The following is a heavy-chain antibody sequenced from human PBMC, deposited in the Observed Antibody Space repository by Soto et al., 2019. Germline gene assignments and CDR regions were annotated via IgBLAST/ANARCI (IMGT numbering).Heavy chain of an antibody. D-gene: IGHD3-10*01. CDR1: GYTFTGYY. CDR3: ARDSQVGLLWFGELLGAEYYYGMDV. Sequence: GASVKVSCKASGYTFTGYYMHWVRQAPGQGLEWMGWINPNSGGTNYAQKFQGRVTMTRDTSISTAYMELSRLRSDDTAVYYCARDSQVGLLWFGELLGAEYYYGMDVWGQGTTVTVSS. V-gene: IGHV1-2*02. CDR2: INPNSGGT. J-gene: IGHJ6*02.